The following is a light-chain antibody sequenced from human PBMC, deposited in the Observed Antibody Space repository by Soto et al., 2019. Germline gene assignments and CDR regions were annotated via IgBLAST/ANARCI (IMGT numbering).Light chain of an antibody. CDR1: QSISTW. J-gene: IGKJ1*01. CDR3: LQHKSFPWT. V-gene: IGKV1-5*01. Sequence: DIQMTQSPSTLSASVGDRVTITCRASQSISTWLAWYQQKPGKAPKLLIYDASSLQSGVPSRFSGSGSGTDFTLTISSLQPEDFATYHCLQHKSFPWTFGQGTKVEIK. CDR2: DAS.